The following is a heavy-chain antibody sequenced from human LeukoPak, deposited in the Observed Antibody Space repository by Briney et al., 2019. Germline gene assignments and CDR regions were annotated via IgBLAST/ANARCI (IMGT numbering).Heavy chain of an antibody. CDR3: ARDLPGLAVAAADY. CDR1: GFTFSSYS. V-gene: IGHV3-21*01. J-gene: IGHJ4*02. D-gene: IGHD6-19*01. CDR2: ISSSSSYK. Sequence: RSGGSLRLSCAASGFTFSSYSMNWVRQAPGKGLEWVSIISSSSSYKYYADSVKGRFTISRDNAKNSLYLQMNSLRAEDTAVYYCARDLPGLAVAAADYWGQGPLVTVSS.